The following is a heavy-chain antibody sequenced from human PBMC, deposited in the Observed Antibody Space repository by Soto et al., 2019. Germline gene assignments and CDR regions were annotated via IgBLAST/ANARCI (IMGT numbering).Heavy chain of an antibody. D-gene: IGHD2-2*01. J-gene: IGHJ3*02. CDR3: ARDLGSSTRFYAFDI. V-gene: IGHV3-30-3*01. CDR2: ISYDGSNK. CDR1: GFTFSSYA. Sequence: GGSLRLSCAASGFTFSSYAMHWVRQAPGKGLEWVAVISYDGSNKYYADSVKGRFTISRDNSKNTLYLQMNSLRAEDTAVYYCARDLGSSTRFYAFDIWGEGTMVTVSS.